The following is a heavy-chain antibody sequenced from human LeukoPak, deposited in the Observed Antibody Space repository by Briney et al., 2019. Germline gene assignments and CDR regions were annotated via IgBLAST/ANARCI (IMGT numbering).Heavy chain of an antibody. D-gene: IGHD3-22*01. CDR1: GGSISSYY. V-gene: IGHV4-59*01. CDR2: IYYSGST. Sequence: SETLSLTCTVSGGSISSYYWSWIRQPPGKGLEWIGYIYYSGSTNCNPSLKSRVTISVDTSKNQFSLKLSSVTAADTAVYYCASLHSSGYYDYWGQGTLVTVSS. CDR3: ASLHSSGYYDY. J-gene: IGHJ4*02.